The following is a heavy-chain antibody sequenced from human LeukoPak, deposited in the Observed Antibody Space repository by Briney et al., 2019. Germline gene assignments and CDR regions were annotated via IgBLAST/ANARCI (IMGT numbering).Heavy chain of an antibody. CDR1: GYIFTTYW. D-gene: IGHD6-13*01. Sequence: PGESLKISCKGSGYIFTTYWIGWVRQMPGKGLEWMGIIYPGDSDPRYSPSFQGQVTISADKSISTAYLQWGSLKASDSAMYYCVRHGLGSSWFGFDYWGQGTLVTVSS. CDR2: IYPGDSDP. V-gene: IGHV5-51*01. CDR3: VRHGLGSSWFGFDY. J-gene: IGHJ4*02.